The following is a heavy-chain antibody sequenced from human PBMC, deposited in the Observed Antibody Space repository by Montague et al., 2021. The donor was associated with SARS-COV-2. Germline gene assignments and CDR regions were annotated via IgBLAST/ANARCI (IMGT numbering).Heavy chain of an antibody. CDR2: IYYSGST. D-gene: IGHD3-9*01. J-gene: IGHJ3*02. V-gene: IGHV4-59*01. CDR1: GGSISSYY. CDR3: ARTGLGDYDILTGYTVNAFDI. Sequence: SETLSLTCTVSGGSISSYYWSRIRQPPGKGLEWIGYIYYSGSTNYNPSLKSRVTISVDTSKNQFSLKLCSVTAADTAVYYCARTGLGDYDILTGYTVNAFDIWGQGTMVTVSS.